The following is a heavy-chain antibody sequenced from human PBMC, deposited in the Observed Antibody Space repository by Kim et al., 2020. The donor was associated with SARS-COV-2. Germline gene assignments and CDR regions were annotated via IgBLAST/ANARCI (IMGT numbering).Heavy chain of an antibody. CDR1: GFTVGDYA. V-gene: IGHV3-9*01. Sequence: GGSRRPSCAASGFTVGDYAMHWVRQPPGKGLEWVSGISWVSGTIDYADSVKGRFTLSRDNAKNSLYWQMSSLRAADTALYYGAKAVRSRTSCYTNFWG. D-gene: IGHD2-2*02. J-gene: IGHJ6*01. CDR3: AKAVRSRTSCYTNF. CDR2: ISWVSGTI.